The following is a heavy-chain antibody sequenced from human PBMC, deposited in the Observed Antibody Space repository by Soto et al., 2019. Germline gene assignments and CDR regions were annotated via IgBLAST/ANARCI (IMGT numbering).Heavy chain of an antibody. CDR2: ISAYNGNT. Sequence: QVQLVQSGAEVKKPGASVKVSCKASGYTFTSYGISWVRQAPGQGLEWMGWISAYNGNTNYAQKLQGRAXXTXDXXTSTAYMELRSLRSDDTAVYYCARYYDPDKGWFDPWGQGTLVTVSS. J-gene: IGHJ5*02. V-gene: IGHV1-18*01. CDR1: GYTFTSYG. D-gene: IGHD3-3*01. CDR3: ARYYDPDKGWFDP.